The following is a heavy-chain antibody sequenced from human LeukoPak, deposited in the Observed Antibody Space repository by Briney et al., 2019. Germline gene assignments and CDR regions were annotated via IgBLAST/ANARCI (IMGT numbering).Heavy chain of an antibody. J-gene: IGHJ4*02. D-gene: IGHD6-19*01. Sequence: GRSLRLSCAASGFTFGTYSMHWVRQAPGKGLEWVAIISSAGTIINYADSVKGRFSISRDNSKNTLYLQMDSPRVEDTAVYYCAKDHRWLVDYWGQGSLVTVSS. CDR2: ISSAGTII. CDR3: AKDHRWLVDY. CDR1: GFTFGTYS. V-gene: IGHV3-30-3*01.